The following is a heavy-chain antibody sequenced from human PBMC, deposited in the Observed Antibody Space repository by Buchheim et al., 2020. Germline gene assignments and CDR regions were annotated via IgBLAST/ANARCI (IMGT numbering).Heavy chain of an antibody. CDR1: GFTFSSYA. J-gene: IGHJ4*02. D-gene: IGHD2-2*01. Sequence: QVQLVESGGGVVQPGRSLRLSCAASGFTFSSYAMHWVRQAPGKGLEWGAVISYDGSNKYYADSVKGRFTISRDNSKNTLYLQMNSLRAEDTAVYYCARSKDATSALDYWGQGTL. CDR2: ISYDGSNK. V-gene: IGHV3-30*04. CDR3: ARSKDATSALDY.